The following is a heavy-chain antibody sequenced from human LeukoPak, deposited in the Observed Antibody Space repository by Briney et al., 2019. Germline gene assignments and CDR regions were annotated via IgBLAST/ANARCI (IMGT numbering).Heavy chain of an antibody. Sequence: GESLKISCKGSGYSFTSYWIGWVRQMPGKGLEWMGIIYPGDSDTRYSPSFQGQVTISADKSISTAYLQWSSLKASDTAMYYCARLGYSGLIYYYGMDVWGQGTTVTVSS. CDR2: IYPGDSDT. CDR3: ARLGYSGLIYYYGMDV. D-gene: IGHD1-26*01. J-gene: IGHJ6*02. V-gene: IGHV5-51*01. CDR1: GYSFTSYW.